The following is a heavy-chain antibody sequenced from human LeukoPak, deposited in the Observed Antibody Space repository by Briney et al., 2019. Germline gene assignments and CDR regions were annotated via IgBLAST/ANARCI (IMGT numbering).Heavy chain of an antibody. J-gene: IGHJ4*02. CDR1: GGSISSYY. Sequence: SETLSLTCTVSGGSISSYYWSWIRQPPGKGLEWIGYIYYSGSTNYNPSLKSRVTISVDTSKNQFSLKLSSVTAADTAVYYCARLNDNWGPQGVDDYWGQGTLVTVSS. D-gene: IGHD7-27*01. V-gene: IGHV4-59*08. CDR3: ARLNDNWGPQGVDDY. CDR2: IYYSGST.